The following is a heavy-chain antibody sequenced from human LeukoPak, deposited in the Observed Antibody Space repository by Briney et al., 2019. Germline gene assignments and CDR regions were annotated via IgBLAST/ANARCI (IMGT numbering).Heavy chain of an antibody. CDR1: GFTFSSYS. J-gene: IGHJ4*02. D-gene: IGHD3-3*01. CDR2: ISSSSSYI. CDR3: AGDRRDFWSGYSY. Sequence: GGSLRLSCAASGFTFSSYSMNWVRQAPGKGLEWVSSISSSSSYIYYADSVKGRFTISRDNAKNSLYLQMNSLRAEDTAVYYCAGDRRDFWSGYSYWGQGTLVTVSS. V-gene: IGHV3-21*01.